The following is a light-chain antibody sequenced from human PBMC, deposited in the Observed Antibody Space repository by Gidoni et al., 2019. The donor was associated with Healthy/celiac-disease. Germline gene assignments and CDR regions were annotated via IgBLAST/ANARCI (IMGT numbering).Light chain of an antibody. Sequence: SYELTQPPSVSVSPVQTARIPCSGDALPKKYAYWYQQKSGQAPVLVIYEDSKRPSGIPARFSGSSSGTMATLTISGAQVEDEADYYCYSTDSSGKGGVFGGGTKLTVL. CDR3: YSTDSSGKGGV. CDR1: ALPKKY. CDR2: EDS. V-gene: IGLV3-10*01. J-gene: IGLJ2*01.